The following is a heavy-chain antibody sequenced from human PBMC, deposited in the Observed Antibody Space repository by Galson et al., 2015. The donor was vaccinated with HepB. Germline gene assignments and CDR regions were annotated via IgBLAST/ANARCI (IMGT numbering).Heavy chain of an antibody. D-gene: IGHD6-13*01. Sequence: SLRLSCAASGFTFSDYYMSWIRQAPGKGLEWVSYISSSSSYTNYADSVKGRFTISRNNAKNSLYLQMNSLRAEDTAVYYCARDYSSSWYYYYGMDVWGQGTTVTVSS. CDR2: ISSSSSYT. V-gene: IGHV3-11*06. J-gene: IGHJ6*02. CDR3: ARDYSSSWYYYYGMDV. CDR1: GFTFSDYY.